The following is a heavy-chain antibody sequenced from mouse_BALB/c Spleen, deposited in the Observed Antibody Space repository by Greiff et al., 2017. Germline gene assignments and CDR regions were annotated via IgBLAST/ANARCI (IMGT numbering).Heavy chain of an antibody. CDR2: IYPGSGST. V-gene: IGHV1-81*01. J-gene: IGHJ2*01. D-gene: IGHD2-3*01. Sequence: VQLQQSGPELVKPGASVKLSCKASGYTFTDYVISWVKQRTGQGLEWIGEIYPGSGSTYYNEKFKGKATLTADKSSNTAYMQLSSLTSEDSAVYFCARRWLLLDFAYWGQGTTLTVSA. CDR3: ARRWLLLDFAY. CDR1: GYTFTDYV.